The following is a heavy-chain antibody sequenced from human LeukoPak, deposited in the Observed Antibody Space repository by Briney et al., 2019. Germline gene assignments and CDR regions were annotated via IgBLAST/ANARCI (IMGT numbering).Heavy chain of an antibody. V-gene: IGHV3-33*01. CDR2: IWYDGTNK. CDR1: GFAFSSFG. J-gene: IGHJ5*02. CDR3: ARATVTRWFDP. D-gene: IGHD4-17*01. Sequence: PGRSLRLSCAASGFAFSSFGMHWVRQAPGKGLEWVAVIWYDGTNKYYADSVKGRFTISGDNSKNTLYLQMNSLRAEDTAVYYCARATVTRWFDPWGQGTLVTVSS.